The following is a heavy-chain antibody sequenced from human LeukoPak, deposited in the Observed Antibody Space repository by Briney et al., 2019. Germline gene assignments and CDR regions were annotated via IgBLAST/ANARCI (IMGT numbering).Heavy chain of an antibody. D-gene: IGHD6-6*01. J-gene: IGHJ4*02. CDR2: VSGSGDEI. CDR1: GFTFNNFE. CDR3: ARRHGSSWADFDY. Sequence: GGSLRLSCAASGFTFNNFEMNWVRQAPGKGLEWISYVSGSGDEIRYGDSVKGRFTISRDNAQSSLYLQMNSLRAEDTAVYYCARRHGSSWADFDYWGQGTLVTVSS. V-gene: IGHV3-48*03.